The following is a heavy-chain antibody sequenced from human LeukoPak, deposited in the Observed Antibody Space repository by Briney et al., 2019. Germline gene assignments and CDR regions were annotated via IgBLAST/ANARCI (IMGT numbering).Heavy chain of an antibody. J-gene: IGHJ3*02. V-gene: IGHV4-59*08. CDR1: GGSISSYY. Sequence: SETLSLTCSVSGGSISSYYWSWIRQPPGKGLEWIGYISNSGSTNYYPSLRSRVTISGDTSRNQFSLKLSSVTAADAAVHYCARHVPGTTSDIWGQGTMVTVSS. CDR3: ARHVPGTTSDI. CDR2: ISNSGST. D-gene: IGHD6-19*01.